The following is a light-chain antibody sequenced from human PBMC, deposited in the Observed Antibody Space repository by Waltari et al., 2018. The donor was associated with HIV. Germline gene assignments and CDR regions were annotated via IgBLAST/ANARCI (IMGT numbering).Light chain of an antibody. CDR3: GTWDSSLSLYV. Sequence: QSILTQPPSVSAAPGQKVTISCSGDNYYLGNNFASWYQQVPVRAPRLHIYDNERRPSGIPDQFSASWAGVSATLGIGGLQIVDEADYYCGTWDSSLSLYVFGPGTTVAVL. V-gene: IGLV1-51*01. J-gene: IGLJ1*01. CDR1: NYYLGNNF. CDR2: DNE.